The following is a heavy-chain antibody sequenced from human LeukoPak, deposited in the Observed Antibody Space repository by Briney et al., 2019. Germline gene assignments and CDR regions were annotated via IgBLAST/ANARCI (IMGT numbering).Heavy chain of an antibody. V-gene: IGHV4-4*07. CDR2: IFTSGST. CDR1: GGSISNYY. CDR3: ARDRDSGSSSNRFYFDY. D-gene: IGHD1-26*01. Sequence: SETLSLPCTVSGGSISNYYWSWVRQPAGKGLEWIGRIFTSGSTNYNPSLKSRVTMSVDTSMNQLSLKLSSVTAADTAVYYCARDRDSGSSSNRFYFDYWGQGTLVTVSS. J-gene: IGHJ4*02.